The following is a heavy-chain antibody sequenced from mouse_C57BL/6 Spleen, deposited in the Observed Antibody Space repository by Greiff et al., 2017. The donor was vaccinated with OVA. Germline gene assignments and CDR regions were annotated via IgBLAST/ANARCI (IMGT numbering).Heavy chain of an antibody. CDR1: GYTFTSYW. V-gene: IGHV1-53*01. CDR2: INPSNGGT. D-gene: IGHD1-1*01. J-gene: IGHJ4*01. Sequence: VQLQQSGTELVKPGASVKLSCKASGYTFTSYWMHWVKQRPGQGLEWIGNINPSNGGTNYNEKFKSKATLTVDKSSSTAYMQLSSLTSEDSAVYYCARDPGYYGSSPYAMDYWGQGTSVTVSS. CDR3: ARDPGYYGSSPYAMDY.